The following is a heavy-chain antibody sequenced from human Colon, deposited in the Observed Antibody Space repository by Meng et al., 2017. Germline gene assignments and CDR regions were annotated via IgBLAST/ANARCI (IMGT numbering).Heavy chain of an antibody. J-gene: IGHJ4*02. D-gene: IGHD1-1*01. CDR1: GGSLSSSSYY. CDR3: VRENWKSTIDY. V-gene: IGHV4-39*07. Sequence: QLQLQESGPGLVKSSETLSLTCTVSGGSLSSSSYYWGWIRQPPVEGLEWIGSIYYSGSTYYNPSLKSRLTILLDTSKKQFSLRLTSVTAADTAVYYCVRENWKSTIDYSGQGTLVTVSS. CDR2: IYYSGST.